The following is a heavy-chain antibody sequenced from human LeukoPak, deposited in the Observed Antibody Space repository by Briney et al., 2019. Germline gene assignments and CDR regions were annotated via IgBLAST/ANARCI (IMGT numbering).Heavy chain of an antibody. CDR3: ASGYRYFDY. J-gene: IGHJ4*02. CDR1: GFTFSSYW. Sequence: GXSLXLSCAASGFTFSSYWMHWVRQAPGKGLEWVSRINSDGSSTTYADSVKGRFTISRENGKKTVYLQMNSLRAEDTAVYYCASGYRYFDYWGQGTLVTVS. V-gene: IGHV3-74*01. CDR2: INSDGSST. D-gene: IGHD2-2*03.